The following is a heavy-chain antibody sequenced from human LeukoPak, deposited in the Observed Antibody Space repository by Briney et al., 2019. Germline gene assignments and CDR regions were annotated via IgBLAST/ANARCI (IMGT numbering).Heavy chain of an antibody. V-gene: IGHV3-23*01. Sequence: HPGGSLRLSCAASGFTFSSYGMSWVRQAPGKGLEWVSAISGSGGSTYYADSVKGRFTISRDNSKNTLYLQMNSLRAEDTAVYYCAKVKRMVVTAGAFDIWGQGTMVTVSS. CDR2: ISGSGGST. D-gene: IGHD2-21*02. CDR3: AKVKRMVVTAGAFDI. J-gene: IGHJ3*02. CDR1: GFTFSSYG.